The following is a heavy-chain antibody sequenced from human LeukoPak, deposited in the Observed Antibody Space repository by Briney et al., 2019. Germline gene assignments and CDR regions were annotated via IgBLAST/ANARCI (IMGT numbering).Heavy chain of an antibody. V-gene: IGHV3-23*01. CDR3: ARDSSSWFDP. CDR1: GFTSIAYA. J-gene: IGHJ5*02. CDR2: ISGGGVTT. D-gene: IGHD6-13*01. Sequence: GGSLRLSCVGSGFTSIAYALTWARQAPGKGLEWVSGISGGGVTTYYADSVKGRFTISRDNSKNTLYLQMNSLRAEDTAVYYCARDSSSWFDPWGQGTLVTVSS.